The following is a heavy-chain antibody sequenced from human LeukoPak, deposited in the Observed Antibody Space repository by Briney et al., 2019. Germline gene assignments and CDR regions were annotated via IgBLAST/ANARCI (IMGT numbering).Heavy chain of an antibody. Sequence: GRSLRLSCAASGFTFSSYGMHWVRQAPGKGLEWVAVISYDGSNKYYADSVKGRFTISRDNSKNTLYLQMNSLRAEDTAVYYCAKEHSSGYYYGPYDAFDIWGQGTMVTVSS. J-gene: IGHJ3*02. D-gene: IGHD3-22*01. CDR2: ISYDGSNK. CDR1: GFTFSSYG. V-gene: IGHV3-30*18. CDR3: AKEHSSGYYYGPYDAFDI.